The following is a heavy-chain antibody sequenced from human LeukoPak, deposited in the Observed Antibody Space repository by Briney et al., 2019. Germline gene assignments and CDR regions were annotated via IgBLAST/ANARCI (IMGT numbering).Heavy chain of an antibody. J-gene: IGHJ4*02. V-gene: IGHV1-24*01. Sequence: ASVKVSCKVSIYTFTELSIHWVRQAPGKGLEWMGYFDSEDGEAIYAQKFQGRISVTEDTSADTAYLELTSLKSEDTAVYYCATSENSVYRYDGSSRYFDFWGQGTQLTVSS. D-gene: IGHD3-16*02. CDR2: FDSEDGEA. CDR1: IYTFTELS. CDR3: ATSENSVYRYDGSSRYFDF.